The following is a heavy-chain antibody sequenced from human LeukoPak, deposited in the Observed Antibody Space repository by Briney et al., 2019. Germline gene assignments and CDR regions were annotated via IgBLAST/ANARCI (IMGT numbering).Heavy chain of an antibody. Sequence: PSETLSLTCTVSGGSISSYYWSWIRQPPGKGLEWIGYIYCSGSTNYNPSLKSRVTISVDTSKNQFSLKLSSVTAADTAVYYCARALPVTTRLDPWGQGTLVTVSS. D-gene: IGHD4-11*01. CDR3: ARALPVTTRLDP. CDR1: GGSISSYY. V-gene: IGHV4-59*01. J-gene: IGHJ5*02. CDR2: IYCSGST.